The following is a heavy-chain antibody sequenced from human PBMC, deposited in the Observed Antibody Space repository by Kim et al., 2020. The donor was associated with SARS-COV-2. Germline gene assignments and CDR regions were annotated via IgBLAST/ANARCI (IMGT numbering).Heavy chain of an antibody. CDR3: ARGQVLGYSSGWYVSGRYAVYSYGMDV. Sequence: ASVKVSCKASGYTFTSYAMHWVRQAPGQRLEWMGWINAGNGNTKYSQKFQGRVTITRDTSTSTAYMELSSLRSEDTAVYYCARGQVLGYSSGWYVSGRYAVYSYGMDVWGHGDTVT. J-gene: IGHJ6*02. CDR2: INAGNGNT. D-gene: IGHD6-19*01. V-gene: IGHV1-3*01. CDR1: GYTFTSYA.